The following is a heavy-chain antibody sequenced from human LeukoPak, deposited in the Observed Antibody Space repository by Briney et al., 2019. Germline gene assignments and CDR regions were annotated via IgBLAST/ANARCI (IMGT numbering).Heavy chain of an antibody. Sequence: PGGSLRLSCAASGFTVSDNYMSWVRQAPGKGLEWVSGISGSGGSTYYADSVKGRFTISRDNSKNTLYLQMNSLRAEDTAVYYCARDPDTQYGSGSSPFDYWGQGTLVTVSS. J-gene: IGHJ4*02. CDR3: ARDPDTQYGSGSSPFDY. CDR1: GFTVSDNY. D-gene: IGHD3-10*01. CDR2: ISGSGGST. V-gene: IGHV3-23*01.